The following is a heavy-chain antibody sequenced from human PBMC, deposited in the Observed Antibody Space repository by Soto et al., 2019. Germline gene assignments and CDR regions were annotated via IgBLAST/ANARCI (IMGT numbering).Heavy chain of an antibody. CDR1: GYTFTSYY. D-gene: IGHD2-8*01. CDR3: ARGHIVLMVYALNHGMDV. J-gene: IGHJ6*02. Sequence: ASVKVSCKASGYTFTSYYMHWVRQAPGQGLEWMGIINPSGGSTSYAQKFQGRVTMTRDTSTSTAYMELSSLRSEDTAVYYCARGHIVLMVYALNHGMDVWGQGTTVTVSS. CDR2: INPSGGST. V-gene: IGHV1-46*01.